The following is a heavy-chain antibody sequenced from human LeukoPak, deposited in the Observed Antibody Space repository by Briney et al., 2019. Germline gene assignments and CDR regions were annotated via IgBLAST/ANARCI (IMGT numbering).Heavy chain of an antibody. CDR2: INHSGST. V-gene: IGHV4-34*01. Sequence: SETLSLTCAVYGGSFSGYYWSWIRQPPGKGLEWIGEINHSGSTNYNPSLKSRVTISVDTSKNQFSLKLSSVTAADTAVYYCARGSVSSDYHHYFDYWGQGTLVTVSS. CDR1: GGSFSGYY. D-gene: IGHD3-22*01. J-gene: IGHJ4*02. CDR3: ARGSVSSDYHHYFDY.